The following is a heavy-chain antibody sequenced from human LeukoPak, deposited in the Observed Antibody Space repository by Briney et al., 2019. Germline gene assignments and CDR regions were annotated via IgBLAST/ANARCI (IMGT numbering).Heavy chain of an antibody. CDR3: ARRSDFDY. CDR1: GFTFSTYA. V-gene: IGHV3-23*01. Sequence: GGSLRLSCAASGFTFSTYAMSWVRQAPGKGLEWVSAISGSGGSTDYADSVKGRFTISRDNAKNSLYLQMNSLRAEDTAVYYCARRSDFDYWGQGTLVTVSS. CDR2: ISGSGGST. J-gene: IGHJ4*02.